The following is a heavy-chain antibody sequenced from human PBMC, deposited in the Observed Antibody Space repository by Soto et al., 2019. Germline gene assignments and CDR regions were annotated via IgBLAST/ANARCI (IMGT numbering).Heavy chain of an antibody. CDR1: GGSISSGGYY. CDR2: IYYNGST. D-gene: IGHD1-26*01. J-gene: IGHJ4*02. Sequence: QVQLQESGPGLVKPSQTLSLTCTVSGGSISSGGYYWSWIRQHPGKGLGWIGYIYYNGSTYYNPSLKSRVTISVDTSKNQFYLKLSSVTAADTAVYYCARVVGELLPEIDYWGQGTLVTVSS. V-gene: IGHV4-31*03. CDR3: ARVVGELLPEIDY.